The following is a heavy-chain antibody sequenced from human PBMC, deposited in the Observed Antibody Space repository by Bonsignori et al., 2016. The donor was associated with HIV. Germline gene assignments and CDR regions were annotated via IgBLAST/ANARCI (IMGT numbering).Heavy chain of an antibody. CDR3: AREDRYYDSSGYYGHYFQY. CDR2: ISAYNGNT. D-gene: IGHD3-22*01. Sequence: WVRQAPGQGLEWMGWISAYNGNTNYAQKVQGRVTMTTDTSTNTAYMELRSLRSDDTAVYYCAREDRYYDSSGYYGHYFQYWGQGTLVTVSS. J-gene: IGHJ1*01. V-gene: IGHV1-18*01.